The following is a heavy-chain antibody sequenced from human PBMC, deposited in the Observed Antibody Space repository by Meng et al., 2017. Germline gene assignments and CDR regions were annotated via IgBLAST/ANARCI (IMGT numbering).Heavy chain of an antibody. CDR1: GFTFSGSA. Sequence: LSLTCAASGFTFSGSAMHWVRQASGKGLEWVGRIRSKANSYATAYAASVKGRFTISRDDSKNTAYLQMNSLKTEDTAVYYCLTGSGGSHLNDWGQGTLVTVSS. J-gene: IGHJ4*02. CDR2: IRSKANSYAT. CDR3: LTGSGGSHLND. D-gene: IGHD2-15*01. V-gene: IGHV3-73*01.